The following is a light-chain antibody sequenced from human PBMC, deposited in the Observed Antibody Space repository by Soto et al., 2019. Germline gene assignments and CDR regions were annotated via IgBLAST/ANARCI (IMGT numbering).Light chain of an antibody. CDR2: WAS. CDR1: QSLLNSSNNKNR. J-gene: IGKJ1*01. Sequence: DIVMTQSPDSLAVSLGERATINCESSQSLLNSSNNKNRLGWYQQKPGQPPKLLIYWASTRESGVPDRFSGSGSGTDFTLTISSLQAEDVAVYYCQQYYSTPWTFGQGTKVEIK. CDR3: QQYYSTPWT. V-gene: IGKV4-1*01.